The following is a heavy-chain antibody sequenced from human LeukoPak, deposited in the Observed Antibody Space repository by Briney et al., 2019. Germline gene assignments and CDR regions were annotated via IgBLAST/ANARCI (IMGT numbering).Heavy chain of an antibody. CDR1: GGSISSYY. J-gene: IGHJ2*01. CDR3: ARAVSYLDL. CDR2: IYYSGST. V-gene: IGHV4-59*01. Sequence: SETLSLTSTVAGGSISSYYWSWIRQPPGKGLEWIGYIYYSGSTNYNPSLKSRVTTSVDTSKNQFSLKLSSVTAADTAVYYCARAVSYLDLWGRGTLVTVSS. D-gene: IGHD2/OR15-2a*01.